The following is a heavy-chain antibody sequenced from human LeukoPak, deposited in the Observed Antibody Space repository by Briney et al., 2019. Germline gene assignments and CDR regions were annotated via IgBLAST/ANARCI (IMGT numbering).Heavy chain of an antibody. D-gene: IGHD4-17*01. CDR3: ARDASSASDTVTHYFDY. CDR1: GGSISSGGYY. Sequence: SETLSLTCTASGGSISSGGYYWSWIRQHPGKGLEWIGYIYYSGSTYYNPSLKSRVTISVDTSKNQFSLKLSSVTAADTAVYYCARDASSASDTVTHYFDYWGQGTLVTVSS. J-gene: IGHJ4*02. CDR2: IYYSGST. V-gene: IGHV4-31*03.